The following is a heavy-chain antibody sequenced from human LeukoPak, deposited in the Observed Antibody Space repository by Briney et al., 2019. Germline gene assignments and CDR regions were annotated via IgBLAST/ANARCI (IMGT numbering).Heavy chain of an antibody. D-gene: IGHD6-13*01. Sequence: GGSLRLSCAASGFTFSSYGMNWVRQAPGKGLEWVAHISSDITKKDYADSVKGRFTISRDNAKNSLYLQMNSLRAEDTAVYYCARLGGGHSSSWYDAFDIWGQGTMVTVSS. CDR3: ARLGGGHSSSWYDAFDI. J-gene: IGHJ3*02. CDR1: GFTFSSYG. V-gene: IGHV3-30*04. CDR2: ISSDITKK.